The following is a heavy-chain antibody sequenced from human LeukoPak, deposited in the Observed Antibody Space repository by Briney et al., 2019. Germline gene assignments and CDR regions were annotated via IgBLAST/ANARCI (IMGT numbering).Heavy chain of an antibody. CDR2: ISGSGGST. Sequence: HPGGSLGLSCAASGFTFSSYAMSWVRQAPGKGLEWVSAISGSGGSTYYADSVKGRFTISRDNSKNTLYLQMNSLRAEDTAVYYCAKRYFDWLNFDYWGQGTLVTVSS. D-gene: IGHD3-9*01. J-gene: IGHJ4*02. CDR3: AKRYFDWLNFDY. CDR1: GFTFSSYA. V-gene: IGHV3-23*01.